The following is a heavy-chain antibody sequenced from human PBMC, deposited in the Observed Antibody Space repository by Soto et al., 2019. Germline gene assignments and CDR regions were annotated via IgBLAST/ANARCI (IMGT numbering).Heavy chain of an antibody. V-gene: IGHV4-34*01. Sequence: SETLSLTCAVYGGSFSGYYWSWIRQPPGKGLEWIGEINHSGSTNYNPSLKSRVTISVDTSKNQFSLKLSSVTAADTAVYYCARQVLPPYYYYMDVWGKGTTVTVSS. CDR3: ARQVLPPYYYYMDV. CDR2: INHSGST. CDR1: GGSFSGYY. J-gene: IGHJ6*03.